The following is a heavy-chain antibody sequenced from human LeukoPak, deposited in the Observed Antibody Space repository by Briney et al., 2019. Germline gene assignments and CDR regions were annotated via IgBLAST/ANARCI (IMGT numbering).Heavy chain of an antibody. Sequence: SETLSLTCTVSGDSISSSNSYWGWIRQPPGKGLEWIGSIYYSGNTYYNASLKSQVSISIDTSKNQYSLRLTSVTAADTAVYYCARQTGSGLFILPGGQGTLVTVSS. CDR2: IYYSGNT. CDR1: GDSISSSNSY. CDR3: ARQTGSGLFILP. J-gene: IGHJ4*02. V-gene: IGHV4-39*01. D-gene: IGHD3/OR15-3a*01.